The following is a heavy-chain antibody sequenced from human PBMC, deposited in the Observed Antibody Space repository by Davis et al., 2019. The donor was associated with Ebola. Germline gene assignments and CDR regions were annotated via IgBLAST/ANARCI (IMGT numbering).Heavy chain of an antibody. CDR1: GFTFSSYG. CDR2: INPTGGSI. D-gene: IGHD6-19*01. J-gene: IGHJ4*02. V-gene: IGHV3-48*04. Sequence: PGGSLRLSCAASGFTFSSYGMHWVRQTPGKGLEWISYINPTGGSIYYADSVKGRFTISRDNAKNSLYLQMNTLRAEDTAVYYCAGGTGWLTDYWGQGTLVTVSS. CDR3: AGGTGWLTDY.